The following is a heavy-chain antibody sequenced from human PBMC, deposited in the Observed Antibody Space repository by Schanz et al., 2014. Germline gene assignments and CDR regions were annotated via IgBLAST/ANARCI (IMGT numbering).Heavy chain of an antibody. V-gene: IGHV3-11*06. CDR1: GFVFGDYY. J-gene: IGHJ5*02. D-gene: IGHD3-10*01. Sequence: QVQVVQSGGGLVKPGGSLRLSCAASGFVFGDYYMTWIRQAPGKGLEWLSYISDSGTYTNYADSVKGRFTISRDNAKNSLFSHMNSLRAEDTAVYYCVRDILHRVYDSGSPWGQGTLVTVSA. CDR3: VRDILHRVYDSGSP. CDR2: ISDSGTYT.